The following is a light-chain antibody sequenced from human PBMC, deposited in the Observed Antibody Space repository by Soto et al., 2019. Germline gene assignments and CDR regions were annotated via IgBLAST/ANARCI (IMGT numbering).Light chain of an antibody. CDR3: QYYGSSSNT. Sequence: EIVLTQSPDTLSLSPGEGATLSCRASESITSSHFAWYQQKPGQAPRLFIYGASIRTSGSPDSIGGSGSVAHFTFTISRLGPEDFAVYYCQYYGSSSNTFGQGTLLEIK. CDR2: GAS. J-gene: IGKJ5*01. CDR1: ESITSSH. V-gene: IGKV3-20*01.